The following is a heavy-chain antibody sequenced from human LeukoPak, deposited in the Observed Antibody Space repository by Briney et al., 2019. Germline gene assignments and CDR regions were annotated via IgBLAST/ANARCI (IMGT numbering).Heavy chain of an antibody. V-gene: IGHV4-59*11. J-gene: IGHJ6*03. Sequence: SETLSLTCTVSGGSISSHYWSWIRQPPGKGLEWIGYIYCSGSTNYNPSLKSRVTISVDTSKNQFSLKLSSVTAADTAVYYCARAGSGYDYYYYYYMDVWGKGTTVTVSS. CDR2: IYCSGST. CDR3: ARAGSGYDYYYYYYMDV. CDR1: GGSISSHY. D-gene: IGHD5-12*01.